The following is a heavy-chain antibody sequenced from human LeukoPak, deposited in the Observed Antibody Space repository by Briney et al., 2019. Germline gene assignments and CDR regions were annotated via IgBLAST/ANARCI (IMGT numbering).Heavy chain of an antibody. Sequence: GGSLRLSCAASGFTFSSYAMSWVRQAPGKGLEWVSAISGSGAYTYYADSVKGRFTISRDNSKNTLYLQMNSLRAEDTAVYYCARDSQFDYYDSSGYPSDAFDIWGQGTMVTVSS. J-gene: IGHJ3*02. V-gene: IGHV3-23*01. D-gene: IGHD3-22*01. CDR2: ISGSGAYT. CDR3: ARDSQFDYYDSSGYPSDAFDI. CDR1: GFTFSSYA.